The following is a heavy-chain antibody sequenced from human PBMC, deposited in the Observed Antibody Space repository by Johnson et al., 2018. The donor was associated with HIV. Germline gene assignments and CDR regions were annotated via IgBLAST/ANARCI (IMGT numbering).Heavy chain of an antibody. J-gene: IGHJ3*02. D-gene: IGHD1-26*01. CDR1: GFTVSSNY. V-gene: IGHV3-7*01. Sequence: VQLVESGGGLIQPGGSLRLSCAASGFTVSSNYMSWVRQAPGKGLEWVANIKQDGSEKCYVDSVKGRCTISRDNSKNTLYLQMNSLRVEETAVYYCAKEFKGVSGSYRAFDAFDIWGQGTMVTVSS. CDR3: AKEFKGVSGSYRAFDAFDI. CDR2: IKQDGSEK.